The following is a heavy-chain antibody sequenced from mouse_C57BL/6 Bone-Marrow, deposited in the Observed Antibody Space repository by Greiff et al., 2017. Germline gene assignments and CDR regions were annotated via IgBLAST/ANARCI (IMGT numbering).Heavy chain of an antibody. J-gene: IGHJ3*01. CDR1: GFNIKDDY. V-gene: IGHV14-4*01. CDR3: TVYSNYPSWFAY. CDR2: IDPENGDT. D-gene: IGHD2-5*01. Sequence: EVQLQQSGAELVRPGASVKLSCTASGFNIKDDYMHWVKQRPEQGLEWIGWIDPENGDTEYASKFQGKATITADTSSNTAYLQLSSLTSEDTAVYYCTVYSNYPSWFAYWGQGTLVTVSA.